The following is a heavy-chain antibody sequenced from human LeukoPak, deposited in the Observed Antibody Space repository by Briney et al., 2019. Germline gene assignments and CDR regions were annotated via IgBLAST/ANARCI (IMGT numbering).Heavy chain of an antibody. D-gene: IGHD3-9*01. CDR2: IYSSGST. CDR1: GGSISSSTYY. J-gene: IGHJ3*02. Sequence: SETLSLTCTVSGGSISSSTYYWGWIRQPPGKGLEWIGNIYSSGSTYYNTSLKSRVTISVDTSKNQFSLKLSSVTAADTAVYYCAREQNILTGYSTFHDAFDIWGQGTMVTVSS. CDR3: AREQNILTGYSTFHDAFDI. V-gene: IGHV4-39*07.